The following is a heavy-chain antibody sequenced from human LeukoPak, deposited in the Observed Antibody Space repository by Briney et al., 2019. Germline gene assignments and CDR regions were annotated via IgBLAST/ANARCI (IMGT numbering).Heavy chain of an antibody. Sequence: GSLRLSCAASGFTFSSYAMHWVRQAPGKGLEWVAAISYDGSNKYYADSVKGRFTISRDNSKNTLYLQMNSLRAEDTAVYYCARDLVGASDYWGQGTLVTVSS. CDR2: ISYDGSNK. CDR1: GFTFSSYA. D-gene: IGHD1-26*01. J-gene: IGHJ4*02. CDR3: ARDLVGASDY. V-gene: IGHV3-30*04.